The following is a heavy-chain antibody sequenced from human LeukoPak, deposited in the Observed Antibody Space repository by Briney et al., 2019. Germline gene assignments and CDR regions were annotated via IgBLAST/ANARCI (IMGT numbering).Heavy chain of an antibody. D-gene: IGHD3-22*01. V-gene: IGHV3-43*02. CDR2: ISGGGGST. CDR1: GFTFHEHA. CDR3: VKGGDYYDSSGYYNVGDS. J-gene: IGHJ5*01. Sequence: GGSLRLSCAASGFTFHEHAMHWVRQDPGKGLDWVSLISGGGGSTYYADSVKGRFTISRDDSKASLYLQMNCLRTEDTALYYCVKGGDYYDSSGYYNVGDSWGQGTLVTVSS.